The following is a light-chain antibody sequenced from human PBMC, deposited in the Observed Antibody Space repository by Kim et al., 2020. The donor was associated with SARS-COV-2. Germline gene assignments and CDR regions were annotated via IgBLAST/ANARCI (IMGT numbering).Light chain of an antibody. Sequence: DIQMTQSPSSLSASVGDRVTITCRASQSISTFLSWYQHIPGRAPRLLIYGASNLQSGVPSKFSGSGSGTEFTLTISSLQPEDFATYYCHQGYRAPYTFGQGTKVEIK. CDR2: GAS. CDR3: HQGYRAPYT. V-gene: IGKV1-39*01. J-gene: IGKJ2*01. CDR1: QSISTF.